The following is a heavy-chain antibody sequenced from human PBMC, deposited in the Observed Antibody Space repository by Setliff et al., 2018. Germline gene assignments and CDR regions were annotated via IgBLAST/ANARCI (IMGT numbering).Heavy chain of an antibody. Sequence: GESLKISCAASGFTFSTHRMHWVRQAPGKGLEWVAVIWDDGGNKYHADSVKGRFTISRDSSKNTLYLQMNSLRPEDTAVYYCARTCSGSGCYAGLESWGQGTPVTVSS. D-gene: IGHD2-15*01. CDR1: GFTFSTHR. CDR3: ARTCSGSGCYAGLES. J-gene: IGHJ4*02. V-gene: IGHV3-33*08. CDR2: IWDDGGNK.